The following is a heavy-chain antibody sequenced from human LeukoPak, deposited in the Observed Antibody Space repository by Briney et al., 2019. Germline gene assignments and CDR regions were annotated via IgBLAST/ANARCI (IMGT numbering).Heavy chain of an antibody. CDR2: IYFSGST. CDR3: ARATSFNSLDY. J-gene: IGHJ4*02. CDR1: GGSLCRGGYY. V-gene: IGHV4-31*03. Sequence: SETPSLTCTVPGGSLCRGGYYWSWIRHHPGKGLEWIGYIYFSGSTYYNPSLKSRVTISVDTSKNQFSLKLSSVTAADTAVYYCARATSFNSLDYWGQGTLVSVSS. D-gene: IGHD2/OR15-2a*01.